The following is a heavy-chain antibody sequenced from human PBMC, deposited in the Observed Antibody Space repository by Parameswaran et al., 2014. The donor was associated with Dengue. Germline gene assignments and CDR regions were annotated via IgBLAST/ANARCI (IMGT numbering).Heavy chain of an antibody. D-gene: IGHD5-24*01. CDR2: ISGSGGST. Sequence: RWIRQPPGKGLEWVSAISGSGGSTYYADSVKGRFTISRDNSKNTLYLQMNSLRAEDTAVYYCAKRVKRWLQLSSYYYMDVWGKGTTVTVSS. CDR3: AKRVKRWLQLSSYYYMDV. J-gene: IGHJ6*03. V-gene: IGHV3-23*01.